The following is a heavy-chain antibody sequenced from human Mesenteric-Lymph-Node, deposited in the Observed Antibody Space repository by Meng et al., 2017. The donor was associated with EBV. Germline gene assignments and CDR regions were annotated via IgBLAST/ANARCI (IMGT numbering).Heavy chain of an antibody. Sequence: LVQAGAEGRKPGSSVKVSFKASGGSFSPYTITWVRQAPGQGLEWMGRIIPMFGTAKYAQNFQGRVTITADESTNTAYMELSSLRSDDTAVYYCARVWGGYSFGLSDYWGQGTLVTVSS. CDR2: IIPMFGTA. D-gene: IGHD5-18*01. CDR1: GGSFSPYT. V-gene: IGHV1-69*01. CDR3: ARVWGGYSFGLSDY. J-gene: IGHJ4*02.